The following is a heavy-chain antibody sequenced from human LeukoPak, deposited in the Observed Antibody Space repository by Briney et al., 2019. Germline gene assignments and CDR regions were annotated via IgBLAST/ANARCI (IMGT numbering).Heavy chain of an antibody. CDR2: INHSGST. CDR1: GGSFSGYY. V-gene: IGHV4-34*01. J-gene: IGHJ4*02. D-gene: IGHD2-15*01. Sequence: SETLSLTCAVYGGSFSGYYWSWIRQPPGKGLEWIGEINHSGSTNYNPSLKSRVTISVDTSKNQFSLKLSSVTAADTAVYYCARGGAAYCSGGSCYPFNYWGQGTLVTVSS. CDR3: ARGGAAYCSGGSCYPFNY.